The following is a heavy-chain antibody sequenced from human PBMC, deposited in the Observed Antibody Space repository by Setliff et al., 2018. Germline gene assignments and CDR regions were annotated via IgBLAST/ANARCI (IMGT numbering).Heavy chain of an antibody. CDR1: GQSFSDYY. CDR3: ARDRQYCSSPTCYSSYFYYYGMDV. Sequence: SETLSLTCAIYGQSFSDYYWSWVRQPPGKGLEWIGEIYHSGSTNXNPSLKSRVTISVDXXKNQFSLKLSSVTAADTAVYYCARDRQYCSSPTCYSSYFYYYGMDVWGQGTTVTVSS. V-gene: IGHV4-34*01. D-gene: IGHD2-2*02. CDR2: IYHSGST. J-gene: IGHJ6*02.